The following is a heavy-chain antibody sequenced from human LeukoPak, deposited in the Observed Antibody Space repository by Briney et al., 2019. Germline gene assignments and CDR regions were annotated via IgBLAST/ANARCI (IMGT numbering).Heavy chain of an antibody. CDR2: IRFDGSYK. CDR3: TTEPPMDFFVVLPA. J-gene: IGHJ5*02. CDR1: GFTFSSYG. V-gene: IGHV3-30*02. Sequence: PGGSLRLSCAASGFTFSSYGIHWVRQAPGKGLEWVAFIRFDGSYKYYADSVKGRFTISRDNSKNTLYLQMNSLKTEDTAVYYCTTEPPMDFFVVLPAWGQGTLVTVSS. D-gene: IGHD2-2*01.